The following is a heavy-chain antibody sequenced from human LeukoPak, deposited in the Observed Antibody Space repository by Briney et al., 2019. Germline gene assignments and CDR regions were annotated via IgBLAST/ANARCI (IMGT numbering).Heavy chain of an antibody. V-gene: IGHV3-23*01. Sequence: GGTLRLSCAASGFTFSSYGMSWVRQAPGKGLEWVSAISGSGGSTYYADSVKGRFTISRDNSKNTLYLQMNSLRAEDTAVYYCAKNRRSTYYYLYWGQGTLVTVSS. CDR2: ISGSGGST. D-gene: IGHD3-10*01. CDR3: AKNRRSTYYYLY. J-gene: IGHJ4*02. CDR1: GFTFSSYG.